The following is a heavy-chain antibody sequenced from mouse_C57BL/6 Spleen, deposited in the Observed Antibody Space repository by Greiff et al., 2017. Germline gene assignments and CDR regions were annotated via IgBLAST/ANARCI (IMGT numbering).Heavy chain of an antibody. J-gene: IGHJ2*01. CDR1: GYAFSSYW. Sequence: VQLQQSGAELVKPGASVKISCKASGYAFSSYWMNWVKQRPGKGLEWIKQIYPGDGDTNYNGKFKGKATLTADKSSSTAYMQLSSLTSEDSAVYFCARERTGTGFDDWGQGTTLTVSS. D-gene: IGHD4-1*01. V-gene: IGHV1-80*01. CDR3: ARERTGTGFDD. CDR2: IYPGDGDT.